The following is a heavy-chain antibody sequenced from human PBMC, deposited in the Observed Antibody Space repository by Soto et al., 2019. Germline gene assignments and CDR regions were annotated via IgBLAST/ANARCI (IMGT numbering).Heavy chain of an antibody. CDR3: ANEDYYGSGSYYIPSMDV. CDR2: ISYDGSNK. V-gene: IGHV3-30*18. Sequence: LRLSCAASGFTFSSYGMHWVRQAPGKGLEWVAVISYDGSNKYYADSVKGRFTISRDNSKNTLYLQMNSLRAEDTAVYYCANEDYYGSGSYYIPSMDVWGQGTTVTVSS. D-gene: IGHD3-10*01. CDR1: GFTFSSYG. J-gene: IGHJ6*02.